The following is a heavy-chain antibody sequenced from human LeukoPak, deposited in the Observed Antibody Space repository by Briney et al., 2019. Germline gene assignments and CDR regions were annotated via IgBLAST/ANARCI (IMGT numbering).Heavy chain of an antibody. CDR2: ISGSSSYI. CDR3: ASDPYTSGEVDY. CDR1: GFIFTSYT. D-gene: IGHD6-19*01. Sequence: GGSLRLSCAASGFIFTSYTMSWVRQAPGKGLEWVSSISGSSSYIYYADSVKGRFTISRDNAKNPLYLQMNTLTAEDTAVYYCASDPYTSGEVDYWGQGTLVTVAS. J-gene: IGHJ4*02. V-gene: IGHV3-21*01.